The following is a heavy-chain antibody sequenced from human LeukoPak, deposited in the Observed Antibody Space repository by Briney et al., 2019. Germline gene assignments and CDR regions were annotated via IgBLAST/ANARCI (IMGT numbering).Heavy chain of an antibody. Sequence: SETLSLTCTVSGGSINSSSYYWGWIRQPPGKGLEWIGSIYYSGSTYYNPSLKSRVTISVDTSKNQFSLKLSSVTAADTAVYYCARDLSSSWYYFDYWGQGTLVTVSS. D-gene: IGHD6-13*01. CDR2: IYYSGST. CDR1: GGSINSSSYY. V-gene: IGHV4-39*07. J-gene: IGHJ4*02. CDR3: ARDLSSSWYYFDY.